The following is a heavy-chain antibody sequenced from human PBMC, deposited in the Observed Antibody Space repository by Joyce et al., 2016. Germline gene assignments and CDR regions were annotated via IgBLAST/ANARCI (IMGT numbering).Heavy chain of an antibody. J-gene: IGHJ6*03. CDR3: ARHKVDDYNNRYYYYMDV. D-gene: IGHD4-11*01. V-gene: IGHV5-51*01. CDR1: GYSFTSNW. Sequence: EVQLVQSGAEVKKPGESLKISCKASGYSFTSNWIGWVRQLPGKGLELMGVIYPGYFDTRYSPSFQGQVTISADKSTRTAYLQWGSLRASDTAVYYCARHKVDDYNNRYYYYMDVWGKGTTVAVSS. CDR2: IYPGYFDT.